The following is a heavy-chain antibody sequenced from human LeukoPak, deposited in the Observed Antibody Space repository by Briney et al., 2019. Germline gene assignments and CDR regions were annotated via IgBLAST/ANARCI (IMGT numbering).Heavy chain of an antibody. V-gene: IGHV4-34*01. CDR2: INHSGST. CDR1: GGSFSGYY. Sequence: PSETLSLTCAVYGGSFSGYYWSWIRQPPGKGLEWIGEINHSGSTNYNPSLKSRVTISVDTSKNQFSLKLSSVTAADTAVYYCARHRFRRGITKVRGFDPWGQGTLVTVSS. CDR3: ARHRFRRGITKVRGFDP. J-gene: IGHJ5*02. D-gene: IGHD3-10*01.